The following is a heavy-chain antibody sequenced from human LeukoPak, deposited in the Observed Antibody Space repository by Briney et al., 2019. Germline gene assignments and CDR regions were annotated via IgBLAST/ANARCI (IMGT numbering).Heavy chain of an antibody. Sequence: GGSLRLPCAASGFPFSSFGMNWVRQAPGEGLEGVSYINSGGSNTFYADSVKGRFTLSRDNTKNSLYLQMNSLRAEDTAVYYCASDAPGAADFDYWGQGMLVTVSS. D-gene: IGHD4/OR15-4a*01. CDR2: INSGGSNT. V-gene: IGHV3-48*04. CDR1: GFPFSSFG. J-gene: IGHJ4*02. CDR3: ASDAPGAADFDY.